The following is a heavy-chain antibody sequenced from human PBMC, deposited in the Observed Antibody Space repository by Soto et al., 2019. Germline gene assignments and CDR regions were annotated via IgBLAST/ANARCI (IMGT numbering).Heavy chain of an antibody. CDR2: MSSGGSTI. CDR1: GFTFSRDS. V-gene: IGHV3-48*01. CDR3: AREGDGSRWFNYFDY. D-gene: IGHD6-13*01. J-gene: IGHJ4*02. Sequence: GGSLRLSCAASGFTFSRDSMNWVRQAPGKGLEWVSYMSSGGSTIYYADSVKGRFTISRDNAKNSLYLQMNRLRAEDKDVYYCAREGDGSRWFNYFDYWGQGTQVTVSS.